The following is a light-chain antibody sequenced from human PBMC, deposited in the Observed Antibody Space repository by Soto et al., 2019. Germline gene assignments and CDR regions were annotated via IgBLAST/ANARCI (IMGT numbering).Light chain of an antibody. CDR2: DVS. J-gene: IGLJ1*01. CDR1: SSDVGVYNY. V-gene: IGLV2-11*01. Sequence: LTQPRSVSGSPGQSVTISCTGTSSDVGVYNYVSWYQQYPGKAPKIMIYDVSKRPSGVPDRFSGSKSDNTASLTISGLQAEDEADYYCSSYTSSSTRVFGTGTKVTVL. CDR3: SSYTSSSTRV.